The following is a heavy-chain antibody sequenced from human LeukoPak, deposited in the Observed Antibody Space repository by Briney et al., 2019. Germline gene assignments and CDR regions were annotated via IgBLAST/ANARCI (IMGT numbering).Heavy chain of an antibody. CDR2: INHSGGT. V-gene: IGHV4-34*01. D-gene: IGHD3-9*01. J-gene: IGHJ4*02. CDR3: ATGIGVILTQLDY. Sequence: SETLSLTCAVYGGSFSGYYWSWIRQPPGKGLEWIGEINHSGGTNHNPSLKNRVTTSDTSKNQFSLKLSSVTAADTAVYYCATGIGVILTQLDYWGQGTLVTVSS. CDR1: GGSFSGYY.